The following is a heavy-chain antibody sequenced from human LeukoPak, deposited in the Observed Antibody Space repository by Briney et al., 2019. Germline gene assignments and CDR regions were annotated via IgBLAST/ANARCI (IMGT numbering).Heavy chain of an antibody. CDR1: GFTFSSYS. J-gene: IGHJ4*02. Sequence: GGSLRLSCAASGFTFSSYSMNWVRQAPGKGLEWVSYISSSSSTIYYADSVKGRFTISRDNSKNTLYLQMNSLRAEDTAVYYCARVNLDYYDSSGYGFDYWGQGTLVTVSS. D-gene: IGHD3-22*01. CDR2: ISSSSSTI. CDR3: ARVNLDYYDSSGYGFDY. V-gene: IGHV3-48*01.